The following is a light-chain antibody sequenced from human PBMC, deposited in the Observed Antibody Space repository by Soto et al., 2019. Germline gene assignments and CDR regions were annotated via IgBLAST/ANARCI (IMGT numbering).Light chain of an antibody. J-gene: IGLJ3*02. CDR3: CSYAGLSSSV. CDR1: DSDIGGYYL. V-gene: IGLV2-23*01. Sequence: QSVLTQPASVSGSPGQSITISCTGSDSDIGGYYLVSWYQQPPGTAPKVLLYEGNERPSGVSHRFSGSKSGTTASLTISGLHADDEDYYCRCSYAGLSSSVFGGGTKLTVL. CDR2: EGN.